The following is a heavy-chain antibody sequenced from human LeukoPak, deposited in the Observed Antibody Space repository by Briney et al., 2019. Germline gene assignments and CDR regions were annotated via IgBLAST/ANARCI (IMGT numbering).Heavy chain of an antibody. J-gene: IGHJ3*02. CDR3: AILSHYYDSSCYYYVVAFDM. D-gene: IGHD3-22*01. Sequence: SETLSLTCTVAGGSISSYSWSWIRQPPGKGLEWIGYIYYSGRTNYNPSLKSRVTISVDTAKDQFSLKLSSVTAADTVVYYCAILSHYYDSSCYYYVVAFDMWGQETMVTVSS. CDR1: GGSISSYS. V-gene: IGHV4-59*08. CDR2: IYYSGRT.